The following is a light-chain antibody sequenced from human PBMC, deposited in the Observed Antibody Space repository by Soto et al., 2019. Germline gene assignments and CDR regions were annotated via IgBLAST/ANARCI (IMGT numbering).Light chain of an antibody. V-gene: IGKV3-20*01. CDR2: GAS. CDR3: QQYGGSPQT. Sequence: DIVLTQSPGTLSLSPGERATLSCRASESVSSTYLAWYQQKPGQAPRLLIYGASSRPTDIPDRFSGSGSGRYFTLSISRLEPEDFAVYYCQQYGGSPQTFGQGTKLEIK. CDR1: ESVSSTY. J-gene: IGKJ2*01.